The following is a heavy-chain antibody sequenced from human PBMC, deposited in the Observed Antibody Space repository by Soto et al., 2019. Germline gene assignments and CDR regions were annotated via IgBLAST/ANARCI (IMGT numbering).Heavy chain of an antibody. CDR2: VNTYNGNP. J-gene: IGHJ4*02. CDR1: GYTFTNYA. CDR3: ARDSQYSTDWQRFDS. V-gene: IGHV1-18*01. D-gene: IGHD6-6*01. Sequence: QVQLVQSGGEVKKPGASVKVSCKASGYTFTNYAISWVRQAPGRGLEWMGWVNTYNGNPNYAQIFQGRVTMTTDTSTGTAYMELRSIKSDDSAVYYCARDSQYSTDWQRFDSWGQGTLVTVSS.